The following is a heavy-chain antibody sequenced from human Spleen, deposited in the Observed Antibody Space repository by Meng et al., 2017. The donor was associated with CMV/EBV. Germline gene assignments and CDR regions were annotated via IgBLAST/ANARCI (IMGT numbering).Heavy chain of an antibody. Sequence: SSEVIGWWRREPGQGGEGRGGIIHWNGRGNYGQKLKGRVTITEDKSKSTADIAVSSLKSEDTAVYYCAQSQAYSSGWDTGDWGQGTLVTVSS. CDR1: SSEV. CDR2: IIHWNGRG. CDR3: AQSQAYSSGWDTGD. V-gene: IGHV1-69*06. D-gene: IGHD6-19*01. J-gene: IGHJ4*02.